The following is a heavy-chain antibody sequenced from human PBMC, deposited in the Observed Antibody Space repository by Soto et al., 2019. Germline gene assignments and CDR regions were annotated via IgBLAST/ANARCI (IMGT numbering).Heavy chain of an antibody. CDR2: ISYDGSNR. J-gene: IGHJ4*02. CDR1: GFTFSSYG. CDR3: AKDRGYGYGVGFDY. Sequence: GGSLRLSCAASGFTFSSYGMHWVRQAPGKGLEWVAVISYDGSNRYYADSVKGRFTISRDNSKNTLYLQMNSLRAEDTAVYYCAKDRGYGYGVGFDYWGQGTLVTVSS. V-gene: IGHV3-30*18. D-gene: IGHD5-18*01.